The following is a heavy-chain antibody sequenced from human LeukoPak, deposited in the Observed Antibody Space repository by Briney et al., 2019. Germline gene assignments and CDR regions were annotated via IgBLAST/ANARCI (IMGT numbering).Heavy chain of an antibody. J-gene: IGHJ4*02. D-gene: IGHD3-22*01. Sequence: GGSLRLSCAASGFTFSSYGMSWVRQAPGKGLEWVSAISGSGGSTYYADSVKGRFTISRDNSKNTLYLQMNSLRAEDTAVYYCAGLPAYYYDTSGFYFDYWGQGTLVTVSS. V-gene: IGHV3-23*01. CDR1: GFTFSSYG. CDR3: AGLPAYYYDTSGFYFDY. CDR2: ISGSGGST.